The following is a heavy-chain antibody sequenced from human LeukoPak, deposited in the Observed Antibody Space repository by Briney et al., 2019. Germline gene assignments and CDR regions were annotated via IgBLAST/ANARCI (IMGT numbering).Heavy chain of an antibody. Sequence: GGSLRLSCAASGFTFSDYYMTWIRQAPGKGLEWVSYISSSSSYTIYADSVKGRFTISRDNAKNSLYLQMNSLRAEDTAVYYCASKAITVTTIDYWGQGTLVTVSS. CDR1: GFTFSDYY. CDR3: ASKAITVTTIDY. J-gene: IGHJ4*02. D-gene: IGHD4-17*01. CDR2: ISSSSSYT. V-gene: IGHV3-11*06.